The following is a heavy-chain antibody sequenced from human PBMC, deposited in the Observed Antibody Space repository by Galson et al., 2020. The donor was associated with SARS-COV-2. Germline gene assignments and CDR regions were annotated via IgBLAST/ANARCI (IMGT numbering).Heavy chain of an antibody. CDR3: ARSRVVVAATRYYYYYGMDV. CDR1: GGSISSGSYY. Sequence: SETLSLTCTVSGGSISSGSYYWSWIRQPAGKGLEWIGRIYTSGSTNYNPSLKSRVTISVDTSKNQFSLKLSSVTAADTAVYYCARSRVVVAATRYYYYYGMDVWGQGTTVTVSS. CDR2: IYTSGST. V-gene: IGHV4-61*02. J-gene: IGHJ6*02. D-gene: IGHD2-15*01.